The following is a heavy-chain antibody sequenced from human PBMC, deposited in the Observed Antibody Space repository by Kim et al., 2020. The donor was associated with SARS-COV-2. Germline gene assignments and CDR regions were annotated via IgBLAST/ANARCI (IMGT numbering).Heavy chain of an antibody. CDR2: INPNSGGT. J-gene: IGHJ3*02. D-gene: IGHD3-10*01. CDR1: GYTFTGYY. Sequence: ASVKVSCKASGYTFTGYYMHWVRQAPGQGLEWMGWINPNSGGTNYAQKFQGRVTMTRDTSISTAYMELSRLRSDDTAVYYCARVWVTMVRVVIRNLGAFDIWGQGTMVTVSS. CDR3: ARVWVTMVRVVIRNLGAFDI. V-gene: IGHV1-2*02.